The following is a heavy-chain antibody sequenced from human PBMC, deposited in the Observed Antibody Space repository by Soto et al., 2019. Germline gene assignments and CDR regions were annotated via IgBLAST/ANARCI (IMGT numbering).Heavy chain of an antibody. CDR1: GFTFTSSA. V-gene: IGHV1-58*01. CDR2: IVVGSGNT. J-gene: IGHJ6*02. D-gene: IGHD2-21*02. CDR3: AADFCAGGDCYSFKMDV. Sequence: PVTVPCKSFGFTFTSSAVYRVRQARGQRLELIGWIVVGSGNTNYAQKFQERVTITRDMSTSTAYMELSSLRSEDTAVYYCAADFCAGGDCYSFKMDVWGQGTTVNVS.